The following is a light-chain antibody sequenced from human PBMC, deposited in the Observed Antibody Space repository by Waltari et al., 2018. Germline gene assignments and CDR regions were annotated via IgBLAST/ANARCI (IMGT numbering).Light chain of an antibody. CDR1: NSNIGTNT. CDR2: ANN. V-gene: IGLV1-44*01. J-gene: IGLJ2*01. Sequence: QSVLTQPPSASGTPGQRVTSSCSGSNSNIGTNTVNWYQQLPGTAPKLLIYANNQRPSGVPDRFSGSKSDTSASLVISGLQSEDEADYYCAAWDDSLRSVLFGGGTKLTVL. CDR3: AAWDDSLRSVL.